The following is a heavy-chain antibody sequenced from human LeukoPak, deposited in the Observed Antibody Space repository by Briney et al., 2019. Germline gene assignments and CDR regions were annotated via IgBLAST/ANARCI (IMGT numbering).Heavy chain of an antibody. Sequence: GGSLRLSCAASGFSFSNLWMSWVRQAPGKGLKWVANIKQDGSEKYYVDSVKGRFTVSRDNAQNSLYLQMNSLRAEDTAIYYCATSTAAAGTDWGQGTLVTVSS. J-gene: IGHJ4*02. V-gene: IGHV3-7*03. CDR2: IKQDGSEK. CDR3: ATSTAAAGTD. D-gene: IGHD6-13*01. CDR1: GFSFSNLW.